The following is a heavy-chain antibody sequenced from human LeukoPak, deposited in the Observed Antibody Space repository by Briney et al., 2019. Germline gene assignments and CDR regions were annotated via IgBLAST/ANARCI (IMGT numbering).Heavy chain of an antibody. V-gene: IGHV4-34*01. Sequence: PSETLSLTCAVYGGSFSGYYWSWIRQPPGKGLEWIGEINHSGSTNYNPSLKSRVTISVDTSKNQFSLKLSSVTAADTAVYYCARLVYYYYYYYMDVWGKGTTVTISS. D-gene: IGHD2-8*01. CDR3: ARLVYYYYYYYMDV. CDR1: GGSFSGYY. CDR2: INHSGST. J-gene: IGHJ6*03.